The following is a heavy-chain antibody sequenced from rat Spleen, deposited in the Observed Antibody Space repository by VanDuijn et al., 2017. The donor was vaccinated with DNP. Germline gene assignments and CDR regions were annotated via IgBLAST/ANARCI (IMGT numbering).Heavy chain of an antibody. CDR1: GFSLTSYH. Sequence: QVQLKESGPGLVKPSETLSLTCAVSGFSLTSYHVSWVRQPPGKGLEWMGVIWGDGSTAYNSALKSRLSISRDTSKSQVFLKMSSLKTEDTATYYCARSHYSSYNYYIMDAWGQGASVTVSS. CDR3: ARSHYSSYNYYIMDA. D-gene: IGHD1-2*01. V-gene: IGHV2-32*01. J-gene: IGHJ4*01. CDR2: IWGDGST.